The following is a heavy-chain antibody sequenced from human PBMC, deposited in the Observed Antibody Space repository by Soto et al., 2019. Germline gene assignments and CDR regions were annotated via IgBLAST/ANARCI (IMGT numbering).Heavy chain of an antibody. CDR1: GFTFSDYY. CDR3: ARTYYDFWSGYHNWFDP. Sequence: GGSLRLSCAASGFTFSDYYMSWIRQAPGKGLEWVSYISSSGSTIYYADSVKGRFTISRDNAKNSLYLQMNSLRAEDTAVYYCARTYYDFWSGYHNWFDPWGQGTLVTVSS. V-gene: IGHV3-11*01. D-gene: IGHD3-3*01. J-gene: IGHJ5*02. CDR2: ISSSGSTI.